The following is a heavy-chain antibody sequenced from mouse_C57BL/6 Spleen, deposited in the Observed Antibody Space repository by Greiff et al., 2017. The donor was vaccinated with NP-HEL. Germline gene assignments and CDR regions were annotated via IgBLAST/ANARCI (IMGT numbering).Heavy chain of an antibody. CDR1: GYAFSSSW. D-gene: IGHD2-4*01. CDR3: AKEEDYDGFAY. CDR2: IYPGDGDT. Sequence: QVQLKESGPELVKPGASVKISCKASGYAFSSSWMNWVKQRPGKGLEWIGRIYPGDGDTNYNGKFKGKATLTADKSSSTAYMQLSSLTSEDSAVYFCAKEEDYDGFAYWGQGTLVTVSA. V-gene: IGHV1-82*01. J-gene: IGHJ3*01.